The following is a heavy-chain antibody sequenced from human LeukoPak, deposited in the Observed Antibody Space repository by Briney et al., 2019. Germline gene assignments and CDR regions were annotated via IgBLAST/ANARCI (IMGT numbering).Heavy chain of an antibody. CDR2: TYYRSKWYN. Sequence: QTLSLTCAISGDSVSSNSAAWNWLRQSPSRGLEWLGRTYYRSKWYNDYAVSVKSRITINPDTSKNQFSLQLNSVTPEDTAVYYCARDQRTGPYNWFDPWGQGTLVTVSS. D-gene: IGHD7-27*01. CDR3: ARDQRTGPYNWFDP. J-gene: IGHJ5*02. CDR1: GDSVSSNSAA. V-gene: IGHV6-1*01.